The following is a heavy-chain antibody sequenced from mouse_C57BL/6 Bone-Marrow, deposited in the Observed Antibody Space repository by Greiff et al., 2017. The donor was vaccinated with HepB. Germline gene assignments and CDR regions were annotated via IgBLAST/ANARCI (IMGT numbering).Heavy chain of an antibody. Sequence: QVQLQQSGPELVKPGASVKISCKASGYSFTSYYIHWVKQRPGQGLEWIGWIYPGSGNTKYNEKFKGKATLTADTSSSTAYMQLSSLTSEDSAVYYCASPTTVVPFDYWGQGTTLTVSS. CDR2: IYPGSGNT. J-gene: IGHJ2*01. CDR3: ASPTTVVPFDY. V-gene: IGHV1-66*01. D-gene: IGHD1-1*01. CDR1: GYSFTSYY.